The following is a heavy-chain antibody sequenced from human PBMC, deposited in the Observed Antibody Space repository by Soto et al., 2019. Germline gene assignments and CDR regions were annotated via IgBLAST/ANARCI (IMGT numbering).Heavy chain of an antibody. J-gene: IGHJ3*02. V-gene: IGHV4-31*03. D-gene: IGHD6-13*01. CDR2: IYYSGSP. CDR3: AREYSSSWYAAFEI. Sequence: QVQLRESGPGLVKPSQTLSLTCTVSGGSISSGGYYWSWIRQHPGKGLEWIGYIYYSGSPYYNPSLKCRVTISVDTSKNQFSLKLTSVTAADTAVYYCAREYSSSWYAAFEIWGQGTKVTVSS. CDR1: GGSISSGGYY.